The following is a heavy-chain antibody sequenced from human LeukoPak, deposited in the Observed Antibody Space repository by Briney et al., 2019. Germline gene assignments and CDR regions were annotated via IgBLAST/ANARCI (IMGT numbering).Heavy chain of an antibody. D-gene: IGHD5-12*01. CDR3: ARGVASGYNWFDP. J-gene: IGHJ5*02. CDR1: GGSFSGYY. Sequence: SETLSLTCAVYGGSFSGYYWSWIRQPPGKGLEWIGEINHSGSTNYNPSLKSRVTISVDTSKNQFSLKLSSVTAADTAVYYCARGVASGYNWFDPWGQGTLVTVSS. CDR2: INHSGST. V-gene: IGHV4-34*01.